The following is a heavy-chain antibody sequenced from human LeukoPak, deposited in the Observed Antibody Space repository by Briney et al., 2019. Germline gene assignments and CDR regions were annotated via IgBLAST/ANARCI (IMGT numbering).Heavy chain of an antibody. Sequence: PGGSLRFSCAASGFTFSSYEMNGVRQAPGKGLEGVSYISSSGSTIYYADSVKGRFTISRDNAKNSLYLQMNSLRGEHTAVYYCAELGITMIGGVWGKGTTVTISS. CDR2: ISSSGSTI. J-gene: IGHJ6*04. CDR3: AELGITMIGGV. V-gene: IGHV3-48*03. CDR1: GFTFSSYE. D-gene: IGHD3-10*02.